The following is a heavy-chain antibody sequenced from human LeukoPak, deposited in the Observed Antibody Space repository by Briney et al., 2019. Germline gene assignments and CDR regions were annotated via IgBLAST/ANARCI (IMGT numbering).Heavy chain of an antibody. Sequence: GGSLRLSCAASGFTFSSYAMSWVRQAPGKGLEWVSAIRGIGGSTYYADSVKGRFTISRDNSKNTLYLQMNSLRAEDTAVYYCAKAPVTTCSGAYCYPFDYWSQGTLVTVSS. V-gene: IGHV3-23*01. CDR1: GFTFSSYA. D-gene: IGHD2-15*01. CDR2: IRGIGGST. CDR3: AKAPVTTCSGAYCYPFDY. J-gene: IGHJ4*02.